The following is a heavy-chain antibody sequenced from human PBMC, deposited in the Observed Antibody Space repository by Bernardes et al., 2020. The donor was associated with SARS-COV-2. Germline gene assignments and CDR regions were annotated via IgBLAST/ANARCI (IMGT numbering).Heavy chain of an antibody. V-gene: IGHV1-18*01. CDR1: GYTFTSYG. CDR2: ISGHNGNI. Sequence: ASVKVSCKTSGYTFTSYGISWVRQAPGQGLEWMGWISGHNGNIKYEQRFQGRVTMTTDTSTSTAYMELTSLRSDDTAVYYCAGGPSSWYGFYYYYGMDVWGQGTTVTVSS. D-gene: IGHD6-13*01. J-gene: IGHJ6*02. CDR3: AGGPSSWYGFYYYYGMDV.